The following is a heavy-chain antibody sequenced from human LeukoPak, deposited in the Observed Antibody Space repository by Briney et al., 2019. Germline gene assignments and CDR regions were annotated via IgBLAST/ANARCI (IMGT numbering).Heavy chain of an antibody. Sequence: GASVKVSCKASGYTFTSYGISWVRQAPGQGLEWMGWISAYNGNTNYAQKLQGRVTMTTDTSTSTAYMELRSLRSDDTAVYYCARWFGELLQYYYMDVWGKGTTVTVSS. J-gene: IGHJ6*03. CDR1: GYTFTSYG. CDR2: ISAYNGNT. D-gene: IGHD3-10*01. V-gene: IGHV1-18*01. CDR3: ARWFGELLQYYYMDV.